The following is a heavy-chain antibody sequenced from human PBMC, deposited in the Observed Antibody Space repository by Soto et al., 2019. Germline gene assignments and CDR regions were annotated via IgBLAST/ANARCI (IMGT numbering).Heavy chain of an antibody. J-gene: IGHJ6*02. CDR1: GFTFSSYA. Sequence: EVQLLESGGGLVQPGGSLRLSCAASGFTFSSYAMTWVRQAPGKGLEWVSALSGSGVSTYYADSVKGRFTISRDNSKNTLYLQINRLRAEDTAVYYCAKGRASKDYYDTSGYYLYYYYAMDVWGQGTTVTVSS. CDR3: AKGRASKDYYDTSGYYLYYYYAMDV. CDR2: LSGSGVST. D-gene: IGHD3-22*01. V-gene: IGHV3-23*01.